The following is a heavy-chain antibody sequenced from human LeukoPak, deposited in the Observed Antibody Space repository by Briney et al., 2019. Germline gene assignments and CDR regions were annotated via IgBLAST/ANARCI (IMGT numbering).Heavy chain of an antibody. V-gene: IGHV4-59*01. J-gene: IGHJ5*02. Sequence: PSETLSLTCTVSGGSISSYFWNWIRQPPGKGLEWIGSIYDSGSTNYNPSLKSRVTMSVDMSSNQFSLKLGSVTAADTAVYYCARESSYLQGWRVGDWFDPWGQGTLVTVSS. CDR3: ARESSYLQGWRVGDWFDP. D-gene: IGHD1-26*01. CDR2: IYDSGST. CDR1: GGSISSYF.